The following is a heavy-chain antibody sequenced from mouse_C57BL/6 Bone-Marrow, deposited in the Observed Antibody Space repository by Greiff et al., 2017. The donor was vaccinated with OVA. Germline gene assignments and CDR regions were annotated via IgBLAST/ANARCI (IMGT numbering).Heavy chain of an antibody. V-gene: IGHV5-4*01. J-gene: IGHJ3*01. CDR1: GFTFSSYA. D-gene: IGHD1-1*01. CDR3: AREWDYYGSSYPSWFAY. Sequence: EVNVVESGGGLVKPGGSLKLSCAASGFTFSSYAMSWVRQTPEKRLEWVATISDGGSYTYYPDNVKGRFTISRDNAKNNLYLQMSHLKSEDTAMYYCAREWDYYGSSYPSWFAYWGQGTLVTVSA. CDR2: ISDGGSYT.